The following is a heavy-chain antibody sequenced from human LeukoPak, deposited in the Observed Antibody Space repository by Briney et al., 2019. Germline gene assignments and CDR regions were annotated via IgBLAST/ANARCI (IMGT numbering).Heavy chain of an antibody. D-gene: IGHD5-12*01. J-gene: IGHJ3*01. CDR2: ISWNSGSI. CDR3: TKDRPISPIRGAFDV. CDR1: GLPSSDHA. V-gene: IGHV3-9*02. Sequence: GRSLRLSCASSGLPSSDHATRWGRQAPGKGLEWVSGISWNSGSIRYADSGKGRFTISRDNAKNSLYLQMNSLRAEDMALYYCTKDRPISPIRGAFDVWGQGTMVTVSS.